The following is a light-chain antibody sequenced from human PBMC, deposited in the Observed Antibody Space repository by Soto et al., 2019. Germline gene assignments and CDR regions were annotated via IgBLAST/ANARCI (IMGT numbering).Light chain of an antibody. J-gene: IGLJ2*01. CDR2: EDT. Sequence: QSVLTQPASVSGSPGQSITISCTATTSDVGNYKPVSWYQQHPGKAPKLLIYEDTRRPSGVSYSFSRSKSGNTASLTISGLQAEDDADYYCCSYGRSNTLLFGGGTKLTV. V-gene: IGLV2-23*01. CDR1: TSDVGNYKP. CDR3: CSYGRSNTLL.